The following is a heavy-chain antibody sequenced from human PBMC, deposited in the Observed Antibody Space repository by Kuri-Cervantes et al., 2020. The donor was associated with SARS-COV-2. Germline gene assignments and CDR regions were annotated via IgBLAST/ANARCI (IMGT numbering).Heavy chain of an antibody. CDR1: GFTFSSYA. D-gene: IGHD3-9*01. V-gene: IGHV3-30-3*01. CDR2: ISYDGSNK. CDR3: ARDPQRYFDWLLSYYYYGMDV. Sequence: GGSLRLSCAASGFTFSSYAMHWVRQAPGKGLEWMAVISYDGSNKYYADSVKGRLTISRDNSKNTLYLQMNSLRAEDTAVHYCARDPQRYFDWLLSYYYYGMDVWGQGTTVTVSS. J-gene: IGHJ6*02.